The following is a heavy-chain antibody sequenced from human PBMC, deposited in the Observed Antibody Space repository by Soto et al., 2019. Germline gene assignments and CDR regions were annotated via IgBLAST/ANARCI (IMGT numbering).Heavy chain of an antibody. CDR3: ATGSHDSSGYLTLFDY. V-gene: IGHV1-24*01. Sequence: SVKVSCKASSYTFTNYGLNWVRQAPGKGLEWMGGFDPEDGETIYAQKFQGRVTMTEDTSTDTAYMELSSLRSEDTAVYYCATGSHDSSGYLTLFDYWGQGTLVTVSS. J-gene: IGHJ4*02. D-gene: IGHD3-22*01. CDR1: SYTFTNYG. CDR2: FDPEDGET.